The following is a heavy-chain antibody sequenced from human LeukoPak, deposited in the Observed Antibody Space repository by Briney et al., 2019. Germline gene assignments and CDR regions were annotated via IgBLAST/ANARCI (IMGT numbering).Heavy chain of an antibody. J-gene: IGHJ4*02. V-gene: IGHV3-48*01. Sequence: PGGSLRLSCNASGFTFTAYTMNWVRQAPGEGPEWVSYIDYGGSVTHYADSVKGRFTISRDNAENSLYLQMNSLRVEDTAVYYCTRDLEYWSQGVQVTVSS. CDR2: IDYGGSVT. CDR1: GFTFTAYT. CDR3: TRDLEY.